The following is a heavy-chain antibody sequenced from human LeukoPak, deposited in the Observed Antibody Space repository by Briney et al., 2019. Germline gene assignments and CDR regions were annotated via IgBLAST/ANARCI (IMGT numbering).Heavy chain of an antibody. J-gene: IGHJ4*02. D-gene: IGHD3-22*01. CDR1: GGSINSGGYY. V-gene: IGHV4-31*03. CDR3: TRETSHYDSGGSYTTFDS. Sequence: PSETLSLTCIVSGGSINSGGYYWTWIRQLPGKDLEWIGYIHYSGTTYYTPSLQSRVTISVDTSKIQFSLKLSSVTAADTAVYYCTRETSHYDSGGSYTTFDSWGQGTLVTVSS. CDR2: IHYSGTT.